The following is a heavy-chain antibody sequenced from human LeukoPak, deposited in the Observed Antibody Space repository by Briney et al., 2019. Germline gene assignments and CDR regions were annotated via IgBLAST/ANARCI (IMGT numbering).Heavy chain of an antibody. V-gene: IGHV4-61*01. CDR1: GGSVSSGSHY. J-gene: IGHJ4*02. Sequence: SETLSLTCTVSGGSVSSGSHYWSWIRQPPGKGLEWIGYIYYSGSTNYNPSLESRVAISVDTPKNQFSLNLSSVTAADTAVYYCARMVSGHYELDCWGQGTLVTVSS. CDR2: IYYSGST. CDR3: ARMVSGHYELDC. D-gene: IGHD3-22*01.